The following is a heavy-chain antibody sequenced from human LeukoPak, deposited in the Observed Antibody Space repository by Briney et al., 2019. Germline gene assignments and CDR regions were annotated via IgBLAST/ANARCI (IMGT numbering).Heavy chain of an antibody. CDR3: TRGRRATHDY. Sequence: GGSLRLSCAASGFTFRTYGMHWVRQAPGKGLEWVAFIWYGGDNKYYADSVKGRFTISRDNSKNTLYLQMNSLRAEDTAVYYCTRGRRATHDYWGQGTLVTVSS. CDR1: GFTFRTYG. D-gene: IGHD1-26*01. CDR2: IWYGGDNK. J-gene: IGHJ4*02. V-gene: IGHV3-33*01.